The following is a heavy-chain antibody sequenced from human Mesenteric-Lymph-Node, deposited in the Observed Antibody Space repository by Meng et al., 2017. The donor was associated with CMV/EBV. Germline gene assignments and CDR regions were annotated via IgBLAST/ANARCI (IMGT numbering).Heavy chain of an antibody. CDR1: GGSFSGYY. D-gene: IGHD3-22*01. Sequence: SETLSLTCAVYGGSFSGYYWSWIRQPPGKGLEWIGEINHSGSTNYNPSLKSRVTISVDTSKNQFYLKLSSVTAADTAVYYCARRRHNYYDSSGYPADYWGQGTLVTVSS. V-gene: IGHV4-34*01. CDR3: ARRRHNYYDSSGYPADY. J-gene: IGHJ4*02. CDR2: INHSGST.